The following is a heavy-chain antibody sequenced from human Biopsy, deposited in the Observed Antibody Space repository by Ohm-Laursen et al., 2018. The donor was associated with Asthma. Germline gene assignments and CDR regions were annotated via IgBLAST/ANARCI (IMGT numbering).Heavy chain of an antibody. Sequence: SLRLSCAASGLMFRSFGMHWVRQAPGKGLEWVAVISYDGNHKFYEDSVKGRSTISRDNSKNTLYLQMNSLRTEDTAVYYCAKRRGYSGHDNDYWGQGTLVIVSS. CDR3: AKRRGYSGHDNDY. D-gene: IGHD5-12*01. V-gene: IGHV3-30*18. CDR2: ISYDGNHK. J-gene: IGHJ4*02. CDR1: GLMFRSFG.